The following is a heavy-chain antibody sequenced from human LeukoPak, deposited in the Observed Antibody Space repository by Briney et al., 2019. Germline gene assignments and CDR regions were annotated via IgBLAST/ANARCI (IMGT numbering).Heavy chain of an antibody. Sequence: SETLSLTCTVSGGSISSYYWSWIRQPPGKGLEWIGYIYYSGSTNYNPSLKSRVTISVDTSKNQFSLKLSSVTAADTAVYYCARDRNWLDPWGQGTLVTVSS. CDR2: IYYSGST. CDR1: GGSISSYY. J-gene: IGHJ5*02. CDR3: ARDRNWLDP. V-gene: IGHV4-59*01.